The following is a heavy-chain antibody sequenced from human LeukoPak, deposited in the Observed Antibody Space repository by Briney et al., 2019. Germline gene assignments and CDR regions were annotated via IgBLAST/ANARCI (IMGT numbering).Heavy chain of an antibody. CDR2: INQRGDT. Sequence: SETLSLTCAVYGESFSAYYWSWIRQSPGKGLEWIAEINQRGDTNYNPSVKSRVTISIDTSKNRFSLKVRSLTAADTAVYYCARGRICSGGSCYGGWFDPWGQGTLVTVSS. CDR1: GESFSAYY. CDR3: ARGRICSGGSCYGGWFDP. V-gene: IGHV4-34*01. D-gene: IGHD2-15*01. J-gene: IGHJ5*02.